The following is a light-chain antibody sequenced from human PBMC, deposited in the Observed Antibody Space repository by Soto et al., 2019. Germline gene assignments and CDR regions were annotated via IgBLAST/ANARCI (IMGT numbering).Light chain of an antibody. J-gene: IGKJ5*01. CDR2: LGS. CDR1: QSLLHSNGNNN. Sequence: EIVMTQSPLSLPVTPGEPASISCRSSQSLLHSNGNNNLDWYLQKPGQSPQVLIYLGSNRASGVPDRFSGSGSGTDFTLKISRVEAEDVGVYYCMQALQTPITFGQGTRLEIK. CDR3: MQALQTPIT. V-gene: IGKV2-28*01.